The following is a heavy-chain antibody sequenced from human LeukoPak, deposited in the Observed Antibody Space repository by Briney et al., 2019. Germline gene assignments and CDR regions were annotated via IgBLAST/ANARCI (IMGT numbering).Heavy chain of an antibody. CDR1: GYTFTSYD. CDR3: ARVSSSGWKSYYYYYYMDV. J-gene: IGHJ6*03. V-gene: IGHV1-8*01. D-gene: IGHD6-19*01. CDR2: MNPNSGNT. Sequence: ASVKVSCKASGYTFTSYDINWVRQATGQGLEWMGWMNPNSGNTGYAQKFQGRVTMTRNTSISTAYMELSSLRSEDTAVYYCARVSSSGWKSYYYYYYMDVWGKGTTVTISS.